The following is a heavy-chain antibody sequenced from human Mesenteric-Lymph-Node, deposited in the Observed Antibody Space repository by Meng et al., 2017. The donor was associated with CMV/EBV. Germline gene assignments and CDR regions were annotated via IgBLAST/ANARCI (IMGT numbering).Heavy chain of an antibody. J-gene: IGHJ4*02. V-gene: IGHV4-59*01. Sequence: GSLRLSCTVSGGSISSYYWSWIRQPPGKGLEWIGYIYYSGSTNYNPSLKSRVTISVDTSKNQFSLKLSSVTAADTAVYYCARDRGGRAAAGNFDYWGQGTLVTVSS. CDR1: GGSISSYY. CDR2: IYYSGST. D-gene: IGHD6-13*01. CDR3: ARDRGGRAAAGNFDY.